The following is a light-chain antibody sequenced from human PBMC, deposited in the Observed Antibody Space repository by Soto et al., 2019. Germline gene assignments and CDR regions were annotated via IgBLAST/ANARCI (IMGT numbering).Light chain of an antibody. CDR3: QQYNNWPPWT. J-gene: IGKJ1*01. CDR1: QSVSSN. Sequence: EIVMTQSPATLSVSPGERATLSCRASQSVSSNLAWYQQKRGQAPRLLIYAASTRATGIPARFNGTGSGTEFTITISSLQSEDFAVYYCQQYNNWPPWTFGQGTKVEIK. CDR2: AAS. V-gene: IGKV3-15*01.